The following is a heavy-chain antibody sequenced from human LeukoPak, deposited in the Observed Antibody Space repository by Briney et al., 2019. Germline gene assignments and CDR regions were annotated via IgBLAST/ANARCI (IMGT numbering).Heavy chain of an antibody. CDR1: GGSISSGSYY. CDR3: ARGNSDSSSNTHYYYYMDV. D-gene: IGHD6-13*01. Sequence: SETLSLTCTVSGGSISSGSYYWSWIRQPAGKGLEWIGRIYTSGSTNYNPSLKSRVTISVDTSKNQFSLKLSSVTAADTAVYYCARGNSDSSSNTHYYYYMDVWGKGTTVTISS. CDR2: IYTSGST. J-gene: IGHJ6*03. V-gene: IGHV4-61*02.